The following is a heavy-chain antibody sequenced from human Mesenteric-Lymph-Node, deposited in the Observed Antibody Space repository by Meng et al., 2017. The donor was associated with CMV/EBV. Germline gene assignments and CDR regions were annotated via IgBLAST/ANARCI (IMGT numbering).Heavy chain of an antibody. D-gene: IGHD4-23*01. J-gene: IGHJ4*02. CDR1: GYTVNTYY. CDR2: INPIGGST. Sequence: AAVKVSCKATGYTVNTYYLHWVRQAPGQGLEWMGTINPIGGSTTYVQKFQGRVTLTRDTSTSTGYMELYSLRSEDTAVHYCAMERLHDHCGNYFDHWGQGTLVTVSS. CDR3: AMERLHDHCGNYFDH. V-gene: IGHV1-46*02.